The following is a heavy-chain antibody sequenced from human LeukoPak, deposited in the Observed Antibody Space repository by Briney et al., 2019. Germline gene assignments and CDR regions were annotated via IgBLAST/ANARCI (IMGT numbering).Heavy chain of an antibody. CDR1: GGSFSGYY. D-gene: IGHD2-2*01. CDR3: ARDACSSTSCSDAFDI. J-gene: IGHJ3*02. Sequence: SETLSLTCAVYGGSFSGYYWSWIRQPPGKGLEWIGEINHSGSTNYNPSLKSRVTISVDTSKNQFSLKLSSVTAADTAVYYCARDACSSTSCSDAFDIWGQGTMVTVSS. CDR2: INHSGST. V-gene: IGHV4-34*01.